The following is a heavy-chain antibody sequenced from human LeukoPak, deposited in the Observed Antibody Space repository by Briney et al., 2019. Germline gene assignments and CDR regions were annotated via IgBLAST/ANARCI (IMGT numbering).Heavy chain of an antibody. CDR3: ARDQAAFDI. CDR2: SNSDGSST. Sequence: PGGSLRLSCAASGFTFKTYWMHWVRQAPGKGLVWVSHSNSDGSSTSYADSVRGRFTISRDNAKNSLYLQMNSLRAEDTAVYYCARDQAAFDIWGQGTMVTVSS. V-gene: IGHV3-74*01. J-gene: IGHJ3*02. CDR1: GFTFKTYW.